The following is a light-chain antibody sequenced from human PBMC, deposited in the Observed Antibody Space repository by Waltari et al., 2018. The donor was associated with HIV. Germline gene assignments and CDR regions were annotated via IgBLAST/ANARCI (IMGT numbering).Light chain of an antibody. Sequence: SSELPQDPAVSVALGQTVRITCQGDSLRSYYAIWYQQKPGQAPVLLIYGRNSRPSGIPDRFSGSSSGITASLTITGAQAEDEADYYCNSRDSSVHHLIFGGGTKLTV. J-gene: IGLJ2*01. CDR2: GRN. CDR1: SLRSYY. V-gene: IGLV3-19*01. CDR3: NSRDSSVHHLI.